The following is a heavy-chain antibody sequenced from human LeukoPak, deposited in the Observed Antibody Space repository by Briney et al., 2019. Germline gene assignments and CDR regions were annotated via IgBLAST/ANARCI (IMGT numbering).Heavy chain of an antibody. Sequence: GGSLRLSCAASGYPFSSFSMNWVRQAPGKGLEWVSYISSTSSYIYYADSVKGRFTISRDNAKNSLYLQMNSLRAEDTAVYYCARALPSPLYSGSYADAFDIWGQGTMVTVSS. CDR1: GYPFSSFS. V-gene: IGHV3-21*05. D-gene: IGHD1-26*01. CDR2: ISSTSSYI. CDR3: ARALPSPLYSGSYADAFDI. J-gene: IGHJ3*02.